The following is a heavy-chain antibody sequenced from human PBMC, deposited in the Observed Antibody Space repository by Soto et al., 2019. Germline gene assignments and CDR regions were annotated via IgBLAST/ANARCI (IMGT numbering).Heavy chain of an antibody. D-gene: IGHD3-10*01. CDR2: INAGKGNT. Sequence: ASVKVSCKASGYIFTRYAIHWVRQAPGQRLEWMGWINAGKGNTKYSEKFQGRVTITRDTSASTVYMELSSLRSEDTAVYYCARDCYYGSGTFNYFDYWGQGTPLTVSS. V-gene: IGHV1-3*01. CDR1: GYIFTRYA. J-gene: IGHJ4*02. CDR3: ARDCYYGSGTFNYFDY.